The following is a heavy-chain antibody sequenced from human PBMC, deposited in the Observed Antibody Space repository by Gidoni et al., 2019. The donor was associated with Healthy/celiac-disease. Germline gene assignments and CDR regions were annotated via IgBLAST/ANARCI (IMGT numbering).Heavy chain of an antibody. J-gene: IGHJ6*02. CDR1: GFTFDDYA. CDR3: AKDRAAAGNGMDV. V-gene: IGHV3-9*01. D-gene: IGHD6-13*01. CDR2: ISWNSGSI. Sequence: EVQLVESGGGLVQHGRSLRLSCADSGFTFDDYAMHWVRQAQGKGLEWVSGISWNSGSIGYADSVKGRFTISRDNAKNSLYLQMNSLRAEDTALYYCAKDRAAAGNGMDVWGQGTTVTVSS.